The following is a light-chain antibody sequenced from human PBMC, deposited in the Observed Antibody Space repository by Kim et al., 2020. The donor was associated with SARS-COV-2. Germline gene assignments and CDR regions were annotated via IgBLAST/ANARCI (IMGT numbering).Light chain of an antibody. J-gene: IGKJ5*01. CDR3: QQYNNLPLT. V-gene: IGKV1-33*01. Sequence: ASVGDRVTLTCRASQGISSYLDCYQQKPGKAPKLLIYDASSLETGVPSRFSGSGSGTDFTLTISRLQPEDFATYYCQQYNNLPLTFGPGTQLDIK. CDR1: QGISSY. CDR2: DAS.